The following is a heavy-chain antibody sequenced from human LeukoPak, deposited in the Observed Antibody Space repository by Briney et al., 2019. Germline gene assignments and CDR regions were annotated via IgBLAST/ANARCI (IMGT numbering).Heavy chain of an antibody. CDR1: GGSISSSSYY. V-gene: IGHV4-39*07. CDR3: ARSDGYGLVGI. D-gene: IGHD3-10*01. J-gene: IGHJ3*02. Sequence: SETQSLTCTVSGGSISSSSYYWGWIRQPPGKGLEWIGSIYYSGSTYYNPSLKSRVTISVDTSTNQFSLKLSSVTAADTAVYYCARSDGYGLVGIWGQGTMVTVSS. CDR2: IYYSGST.